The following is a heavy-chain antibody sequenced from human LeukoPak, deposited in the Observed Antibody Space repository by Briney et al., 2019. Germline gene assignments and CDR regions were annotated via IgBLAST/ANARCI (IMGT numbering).Heavy chain of an antibody. V-gene: IGHV1-18*01. Sequence: ASVKVSCKASGYTFTSYSINWVRQAPGQGLEWMGWISAYNGNSHYTQKFQGRVTMTTDTSTSTAYMELRSLRSDDTAVYYCAREQQLIRGDYWGKGTLVTVSS. CDR1: GYTFTSYS. CDR2: ISAYNGNS. D-gene: IGHD6-13*01. J-gene: IGHJ4*02. CDR3: AREQQLIRGDY.